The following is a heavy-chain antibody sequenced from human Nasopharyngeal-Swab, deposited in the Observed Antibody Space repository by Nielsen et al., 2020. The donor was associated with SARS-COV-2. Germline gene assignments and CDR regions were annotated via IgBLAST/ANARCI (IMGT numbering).Heavy chain of an antibody. V-gene: IGHV4-59*13. J-gene: IGHJ4*02. D-gene: IGHD5-18*01. Sequence: SETLSLTCTVSGGSISSYYWSWIRQPPGKGLEWIGYIYYSGSTNYSPSLKSRVTISVDTSKNQFSLKLNSVAAADTAVYYCARSSGGYSYGVPYYFDYWGQGTLVTVSS. CDR1: GGSISSYY. CDR3: ARSSGGYSYGVPYYFDY. CDR2: IYYSGST.